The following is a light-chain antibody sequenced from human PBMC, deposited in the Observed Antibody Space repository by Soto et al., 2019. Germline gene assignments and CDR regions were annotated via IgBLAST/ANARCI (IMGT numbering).Light chain of an antibody. CDR3: AAWDDSLSGYV. V-gene: IGLV1-47*01. J-gene: IGLJ1*01. Sequence: QSALTQPPSASGTPGQRVTISCSGSSSNIGSDYVYWYQQFPGTAPKLLIYRNNQRPSGVPDRFSGSKSGTSASLAISGLRSDDEADSYCAAWDDSLSGYVFGTGTKVTVL. CDR2: RNN. CDR1: SSNIGSDY.